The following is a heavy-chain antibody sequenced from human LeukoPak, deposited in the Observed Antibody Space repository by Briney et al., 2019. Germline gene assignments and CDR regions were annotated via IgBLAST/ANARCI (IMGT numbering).Heavy chain of an antibody. CDR3: AKEGYSRGYYSYYYMDV. J-gene: IGHJ6*03. Sequence: GGSLRLSCVGSGFTFSTHGMNWVRQAPGKGLEWVSGIGGSGIGHSTHYADSVKGRFTISRDNSKNTLYVQMNSLRAEDTAVYYCAKEGYSRGYYSYYYMDVWGKGTTVTVSS. V-gene: IGHV3-23*01. CDR2: IGGSGIGHST. D-gene: IGHD6-13*01. CDR1: GFTFSTHG.